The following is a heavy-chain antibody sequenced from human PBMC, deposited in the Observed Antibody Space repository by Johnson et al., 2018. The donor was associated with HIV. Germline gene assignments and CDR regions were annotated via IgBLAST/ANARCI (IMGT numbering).Heavy chain of an antibody. CDR3: ARDASMFRLDSSGYANSFSI. V-gene: IGHV3-11*04. J-gene: IGHJ3*02. CDR1: GLTFSDYY. CDR2: ISSSGSSR. Sequence: QVQLVESGGGLVQPGGSLIVSCEASGLTFSDYYMSWIRQAPGKGLEWVSYISSSGSSRYYADSVKGRFTITRDNVKNSLYMQMNSLRVEDTAVYYCARDASMFRLDSSGYANSFSIWGQGTLVTVSA. D-gene: IGHD3-22*01.